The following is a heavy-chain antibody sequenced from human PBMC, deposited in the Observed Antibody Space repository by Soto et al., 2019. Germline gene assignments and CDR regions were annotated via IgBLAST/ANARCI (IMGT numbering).Heavy chain of an antibody. Sequence: PGGSLRLSCAASGLPFSNYAMSWVRQAPGKGLEWVSAISGSGGSTYYADSVKGRFTISRDNSKNTLYLQMNSLRAEDTAVYYCAAPDSSGYYYWGQGTLVTVSS. J-gene: IGHJ4*02. V-gene: IGHV3-23*01. CDR2: ISGSGGST. D-gene: IGHD3-22*01. CDR3: AAPDSSGYYY. CDR1: GLPFSNYA.